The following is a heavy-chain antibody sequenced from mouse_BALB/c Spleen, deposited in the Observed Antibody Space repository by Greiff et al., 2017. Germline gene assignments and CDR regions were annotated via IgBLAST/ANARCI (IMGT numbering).Heavy chain of an antibody. D-gene: IGHD2-10*02. V-gene: IGHV1-62-2*01. J-gene: IGHJ4*01. CDR1: GYTFTEYI. Sequence: VQLQQSGAELVKPGASVKLSCKASGYTFTEYIIHWVKQRSGQGLAWIGWFYPGSGSIKYNEKFKDKATLTADKSSSKVYMELSRLTSEDSAVDVCARHEEYGNFLYYAMDDWGQGTSVTVSS. CDR2: FYPGSGSI. CDR3: ARHEEYGNFLYYAMDD.